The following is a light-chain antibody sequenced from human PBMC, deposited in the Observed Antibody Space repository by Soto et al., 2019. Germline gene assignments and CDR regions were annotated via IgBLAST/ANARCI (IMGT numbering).Light chain of an antibody. Sequence: EIVLTQSPATLSLSPGARATLSCRASQSVSSYLAWYQQKPGQAPRLLIYDASNRATGIPARFSGSGSGTDFTLPISSLEPEDFAVYYCQQRSNWPGITFGQGTRLEIK. J-gene: IGKJ5*01. V-gene: IGKV3-11*01. CDR3: QQRSNWPGIT. CDR2: DAS. CDR1: QSVSSY.